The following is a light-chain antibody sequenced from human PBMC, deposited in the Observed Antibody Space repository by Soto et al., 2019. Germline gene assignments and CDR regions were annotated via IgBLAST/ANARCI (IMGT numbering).Light chain of an antibody. CDR1: QDIRTS. V-gene: IGKV1-33*01. J-gene: IGKJ2*01. CDR2: GVT. CDR3: QQYDSLPYT. Sequence: DILMTQSPSSLSASVGDRVTIACRASQDIRTSLNWYQHKPGKAPKLLIYGVTKLQTGVPSRVSGRGSGIDFSFTISNLQPEDIATYYCQQYDSLPYTFGQGTKVEIK.